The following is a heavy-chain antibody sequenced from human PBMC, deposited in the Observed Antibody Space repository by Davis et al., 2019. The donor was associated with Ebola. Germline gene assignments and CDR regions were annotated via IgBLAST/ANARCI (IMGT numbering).Heavy chain of an antibody. CDR3: ARAYGMDV. CDR1: EFTFSNYW. CDR2: INEDGSGK. Sequence: GESLKISCAVSEFTFSNYWMSWVRQAPGKGLEWVANINEDGSGKYYVDSVKGRFTISRDNAENSLFLQMNSLRAEDTAVYYCARAYGMDVWGQGTTVTVSS. J-gene: IGHJ6*02. V-gene: IGHV3-7*01.